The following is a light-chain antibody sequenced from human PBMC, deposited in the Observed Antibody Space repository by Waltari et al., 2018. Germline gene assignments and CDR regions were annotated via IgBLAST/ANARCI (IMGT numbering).Light chain of an antibody. Sequence: DIQMTQSPSSLSASVGDRVTITCRASQGISNYLALYQQKPGKVPKLLSYAASTLQSGVPSRFSGSGSGTDFNLTISSLQPEDVATYYCQKYNSAPWTFGQGTKVEIK. CDR1: QGISNY. CDR2: AAS. J-gene: IGKJ1*01. CDR3: QKYNSAPWT. V-gene: IGKV1-27*01.